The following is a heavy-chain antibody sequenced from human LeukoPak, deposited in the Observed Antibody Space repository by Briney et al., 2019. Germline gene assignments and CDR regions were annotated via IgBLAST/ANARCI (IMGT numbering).Heavy chain of an antibody. CDR3: ARAQDCSSTSCYTLGSGV. CDR1: GYTFTSYG. J-gene: IGHJ4*02. CDR2: ISAYNGST. Sequence: ASVKVSCKASGYTFTSYGISWVRQAPGQGLEWMGWISAYNGSTNYAQKLQGRVTMTTDTSTSTAYMELRSLRSDDTAVYYCARAQDCSSTSCYTLGSGVWGQGTLVTVSS. V-gene: IGHV1-18*01. D-gene: IGHD2-2*02.